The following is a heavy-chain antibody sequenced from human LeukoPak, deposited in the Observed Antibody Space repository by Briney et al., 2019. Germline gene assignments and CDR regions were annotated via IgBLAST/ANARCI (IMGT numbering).Heavy chain of an antibody. D-gene: IGHD2-8*01. CDR3: ARGPAPLYSGYYGMDV. CDR2: INPSGGST. J-gene: IGHJ6*02. CDR1: GYTFTSYY. Sequence: ASVKVSCKASGYTFTSYYMHWVRQAPGQGLEWMGIINPSGGSTSYAQKFQGRVTITADESTSTAYMELSSLRSEDTAVYYCARGPAPLYSGYYGMDVWGQGTTVTVSS. V-gene: IGHV1-46*01.